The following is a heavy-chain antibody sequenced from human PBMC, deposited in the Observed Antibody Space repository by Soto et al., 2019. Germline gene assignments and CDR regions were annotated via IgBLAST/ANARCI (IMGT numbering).Heavy chain of an antibody. Sequence: PGGSLRLSCGASGVIFDDFSLSWVRQFPGKGLEWVAGISSSGSTIYYADSVKGRFTISRDNAKNSLYLQMNSLRAEDTAVYYCARDRIAKYSGYLDAFDIWGQGTMVTVSS. CDR3: ARDRIAKYSGYLDAFDI. CDR1: GVIFDDFS. D-gene: IGHD5-12*01. V-gene: IGHV3-11*01. J-gene: IGHJ3*02. CDR2: ISSSGSTI.